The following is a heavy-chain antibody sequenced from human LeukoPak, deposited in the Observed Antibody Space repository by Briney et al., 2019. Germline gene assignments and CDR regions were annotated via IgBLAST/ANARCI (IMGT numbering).Heavy chain of an antibody. CDR1: GFTFSSYG. Sequence: QAGGSLRLSCAASGFTFSSYGMHWVRQAPGKGLEWVAFIRYDGSNKYYADSVKGRFTISRDNSKNTLYLQMNSLRAEDTAVYYCAKDGVTLDGGELRWGRSQHAFDIWGQGTMVTVSS. V-gene: IGHV3-30*02. CDR3: AKDGVTLDGGELRWGRSQHAFDI. CDR2: IRYDGSNK. J-gene: IGHJ3*02. D-gene: IGHD1-26*01.